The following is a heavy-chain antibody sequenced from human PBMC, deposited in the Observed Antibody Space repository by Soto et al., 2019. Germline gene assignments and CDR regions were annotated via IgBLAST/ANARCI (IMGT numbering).Heavy chain of an antibody. CDR1: GFTFSSYG. D-gene: IGHD1-26*01. J-gene: IGHJ6*02. Sequence: PGGSLRLSCAASGFTFSSYGMHWVRQAPGKGLEWVAVISYDGSNKYYADSVKGRFTISRDNSKNTLYLQMNSLRAEDTAVYYCAKDLGKKLTNYYYYYGMDVWGQGTTVTVSS. CDR3: AKDLGKKLTNYYYYYGMDV. V-gene: IGHV3-30*18. CDR2: ISYDGSNK.